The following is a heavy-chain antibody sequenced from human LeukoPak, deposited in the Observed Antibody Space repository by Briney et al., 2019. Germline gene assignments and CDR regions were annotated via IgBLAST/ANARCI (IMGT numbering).Heavy chain of an antibody. Sequence: EASVKVSCKASGYTFTSYYMHWVRQAPGQGLEWMGIINPSGGSTSYAQKFQGRVTMTRDTSTSTVYMELSSLRSKDTAVYYCETASKQQLVTYYYYYYMDVWGKGTTVTVSS. CDR2: INPSGGST. J-gene: IGHJ6*03. CDR1: GYTFTSYY. D-gene: IGHD6-13*01. CDR3: ETASKQQLVTYYYYYYMDV. V-gene: IGHV1-46*01.